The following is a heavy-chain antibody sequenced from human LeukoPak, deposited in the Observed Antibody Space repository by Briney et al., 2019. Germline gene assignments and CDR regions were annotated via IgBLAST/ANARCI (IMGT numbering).Heavy chain of an antibody. CDR2: IIPILGIA. J-gene: IGHJ4*02. CDR1: GGTFSSYA. V-gene: IGHV1-69*04. CDR3: ARSAVAGHGFDY. D-gene: IGHD2-21*01. Sequence: GASVKVSCKASGGTFSSYAISWVRQAPGQGLEWMGRIIPILGIANYAQKFQGRVTITADKSTSTAYMELSSLRSEDTAVYYCARSAVAGHGFDYWGQGTLVTVSS.